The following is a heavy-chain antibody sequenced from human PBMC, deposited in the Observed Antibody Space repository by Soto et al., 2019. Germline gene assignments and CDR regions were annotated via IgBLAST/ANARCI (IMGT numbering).Heavy chain of an antibody. D-gene: IGHD2-15*01. CDR1: GFTFSSYS. J-gene: IGHJ1*01. V-gene: IGHV3-21*01. CDR3: ARDVCSGGSCRLFQH. Sequence: EVQLVESGGGLVKPGGSLRLSCAASGFTFSSYSMNWVRQAPGKGLEWVSSISSSSSYIYYADSVKGRFTISRDNAKNSLYLQMNSLRAEDTAVYYCARDVCSGGSCRLFQHWGQGTLVTVSS. CDR2: ISSSSSYI.